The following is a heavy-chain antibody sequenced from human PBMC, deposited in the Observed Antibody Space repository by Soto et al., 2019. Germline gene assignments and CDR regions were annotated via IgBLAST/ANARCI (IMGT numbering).Heavy chain of an antibody. V-gene: IGHV1-24*01. CDR2: FDPEDGET. J-gene: IGHJ4*02. CDR3: ATVELRELLWSGSRGYDFDY. D-gene: IGHD1-26*01. Sequence: GASVKVSCKVSGYTLTELSMHWVRQAPGKGLEWLGGFDPEDGETIYAQKFQGRVTMTEDTSTDTAYMELSSLRSEDTAVYYCATVELRELLWSGSRGYDFDYWGQGTLVTVSS. CDR1: GYTLTELS.